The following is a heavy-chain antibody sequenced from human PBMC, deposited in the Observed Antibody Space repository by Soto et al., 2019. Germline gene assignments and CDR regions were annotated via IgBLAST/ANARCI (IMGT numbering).Heavy chain of an antibody. D-gene: IGHD6-19*01. CDR1: SDSIAGENW. J-gene: IGHJ4*02. CDR3: ARVFSSGSGWMYYFDF. CDR2: VFHTGGT. V-gene: IGHV4-4*02. Sequence: QVQLQESGPGLVKPSETLSLTCTVSSDSIAGENWWSWVRQPPGLWLEWIGEVFHTGGTNYNPPLKSRVTMKVDKSKLQFSLNLISAPAADTAVYYCARVFSSGSGWMYYFDFWGQGTLVSVSS.